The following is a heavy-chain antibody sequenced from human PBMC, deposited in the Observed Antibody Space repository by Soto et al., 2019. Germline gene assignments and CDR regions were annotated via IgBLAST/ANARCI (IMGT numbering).Heavy chain of an antibody. D-gene: IGHD6-19*01. CDR1: GYTFTNYG. CDR2: INVGHGNT. J-gene: IGHJ2*01. Sequence: QVQLVQSGAEVKKPGASVKVSCKASGYTFTNYGVHWVRQAPGQRLEWMGWINVGHGNTKYSQKFQGRVTITRDTAASTAFMELSSLRSEDTALYYCARSGYSSGWYHWYFDFWGRGTLVTVSS. CDR3: ARSGYSSGWYHWYFDF. V-gene: IGHV1-3*01.